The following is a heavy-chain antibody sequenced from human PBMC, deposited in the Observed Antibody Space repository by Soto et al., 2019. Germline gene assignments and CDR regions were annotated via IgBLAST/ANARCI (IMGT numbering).Heavy chain of an antibody. D-gene: IGHD6-19*01. Sequence: PRGSLRLSCAASGFTFSRESMSWVRQAPGKGLEWVSAISGSGGSTYYADSVKGRFTISRDNSKNTLYLQMNSLRAEDTAVYYCAKDCYDSSGPYYYFDYSGQGTLVTVSS. CDR3: AKDCYDSSGPYYYFDY. V-gene: IGHV3-23*01. CDR2: ISGSGGST. CDR1: GFTFSRES. J-gene: IGHJ4*02.